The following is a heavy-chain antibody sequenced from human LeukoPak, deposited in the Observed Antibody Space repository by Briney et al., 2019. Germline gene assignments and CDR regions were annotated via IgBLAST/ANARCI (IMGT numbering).Heavy chain of an antibody. CDR1: GFTFSSYP. D-gene: IGHD2-15*01. CDR3: ARDPGYCSGVICYYFDY. J-gene: IGHJ4*02. Sequence: GGSLRLSCAASGFTFSSYPMHWVRQAPGKGLEWVATISYDGSNKYYADSVKGRFTISRDNSKNTLYLQMNSLRAEDTAMYNCARDPGYCSGVICYYFDYWGQGTLVTVSS. CDR2: ISYDGSNK. V-gene: IGHV3-30-3*01.